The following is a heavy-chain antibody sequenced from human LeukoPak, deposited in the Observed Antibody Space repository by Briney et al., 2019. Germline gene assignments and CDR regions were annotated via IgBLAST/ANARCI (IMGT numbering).Heavy chain of an antibody. J-gene: IGHJ4*02. V-gene: IGHV3-23*01. CDR1: GFTFSSYA. D-gene: IGHD3-10*01. CDR3: AKDKSYHYDSGSYGLDY. CDR2: ISGSGGST. Sequence: PGGSLRLSCAASGFTFSSYAMSWVRQAPGKGLEWVSAISGSGGSTYYADSVKGRFTISRDNSKNTLYLQMNSLRAEDTAVYYCAKDKSYHYDSGSYGLDYWGQGTLVTVSS.